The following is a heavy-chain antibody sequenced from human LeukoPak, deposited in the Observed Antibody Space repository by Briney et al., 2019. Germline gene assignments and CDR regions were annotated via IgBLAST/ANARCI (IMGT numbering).Heavy chain of an antibody. D-gene: IGHD2-2*01. J-gene: IGHJ6*02. CDR1: GFTFSSYA. CDR2: ISGSGGST. CDR3: AKGIYCSSTSCSFYYYYGMDV. V-gene: IGHV3-23*01. Sequence: GGSLRLSCAASGFTFSSYAMSWVRQAPGKGLEWVSAISGSGGSTYYADSVKGRFTISRDNSKNTLYLQMNSLRAEDTAVYYCAKGIYCSSTSCSFYYYYGMDVWGQGTTVTVSS.